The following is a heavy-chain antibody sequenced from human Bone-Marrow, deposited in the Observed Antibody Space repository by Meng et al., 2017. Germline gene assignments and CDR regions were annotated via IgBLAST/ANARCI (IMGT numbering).Heavy chain of an antibody. CDR2: IFYSGST. J-gene: IGHJ5*02. CDR1: GGSISGSSSYY. Sequence: QLQLQESGPGLVKPSETLSLTCTVSGGSISGSSSYYWAWVRQPPGKGLEWVGSIFYSGSTYYNRSLKGRVTISAGTSKNQFSLKLSSVTAADTAVFYCARHFESPSFETWGQGILVTVSS. D-gene: IGHD3-9*01. CDR3: ARHFESPSFET. V-gene: IGHV4-39*01.